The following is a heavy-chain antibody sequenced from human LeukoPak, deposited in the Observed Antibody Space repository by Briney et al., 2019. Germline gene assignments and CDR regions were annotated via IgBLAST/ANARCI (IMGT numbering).Heavy chain of an antibody. V-gene: IGHV3-23*01. Sequence: GGSLRLSCAASGFTFSSYAMSWVRQAPGKGLEWVSAISGSGGSTYYADSVKGRFTISRDNSKNTLYLQMNSLRAEDTAVYYCPKWYAAMVRAFDYWGQGTLVTVSS. CDR2: ISGSGGST. D-gene: IGHD5-18*01. CDR1: GFTFSSYA. CDR3: PKWYAAMVRAFDY. J-gene: IGHJ4*02.